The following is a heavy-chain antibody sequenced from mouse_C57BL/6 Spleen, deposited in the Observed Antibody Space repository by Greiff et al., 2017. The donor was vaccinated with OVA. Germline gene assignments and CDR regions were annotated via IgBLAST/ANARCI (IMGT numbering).Heavy chain of an antibody. D-gene: IGHD1-1*01. J-gene: IGHJ1*03. CDR1: GFNIKDYY. CDR2: IDPEDGET. V-gene: IGHV14-2*01. Sequence: VQLQQSGAELVKPGASVKLSCTASGFNIKDYYMHWVKQRTEQGLEWIGRIDPEDGETKSAPKFQGKATITAATSSNTAYLQLSSLTSEDTAVYYGARGDGSSYYYGYCDVWGTGTTVTVSS. CDR3: ARGDGSSYYYGYCDV.